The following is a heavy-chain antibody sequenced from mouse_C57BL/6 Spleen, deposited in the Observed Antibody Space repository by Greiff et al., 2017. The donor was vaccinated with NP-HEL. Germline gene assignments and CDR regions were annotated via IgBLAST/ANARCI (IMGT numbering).Heavy chain of an antibody. CDR1: GSTFTSYW. CDR2: IDPSDSYT. CDR3: ASYSNYVGN. V-gene: IGHV1-69*01. D-gene: IGHD2-5*01. Sequence: QVQLQQPGAELVMPGTSVKLSCKASGSTFTSYWMHWVKQRPGQGLEWIGEIDPSDSYTNYNQKFKGKSTLTVDTSSSPAYMQPRSLPSEVPAVFYCASYSNYVGNRGQETLVTVSA. J-gene: IGHJ3*01.